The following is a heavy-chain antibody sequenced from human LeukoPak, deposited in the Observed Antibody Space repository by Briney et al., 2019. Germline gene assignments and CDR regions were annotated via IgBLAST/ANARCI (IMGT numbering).Heavy chain of an antibody. J-gene: IGHJ5*02. D-gene: IGHD7-27*01. Sequence: GGSLRLSCAASGFTFSSYSMNWVRQAPGKGLEWVSYISSSSSTIYYADSVKGRFTISRDNAKNSLYLQMNSLRAEDTAVYYCVRDRATRQAWAELDLWGQGTLVTVSS. CDR1: GFTFSSYS. CDR2: ISSSSSTI. CDR3: VRDRATRQAWAELDL. V-gene: IGHV3-48*04.